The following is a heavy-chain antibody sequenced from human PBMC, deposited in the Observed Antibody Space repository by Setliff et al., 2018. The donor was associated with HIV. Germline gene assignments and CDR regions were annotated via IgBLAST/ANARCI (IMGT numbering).Heavy chain of an antibody. Sequence: PSETLSLTCTVSGGSINSGGFYWTWIRQHPKKGLEWIGYIYYGGSTNYNPSLRGRVNMSIDASNHQFSLKLTSVTASDTGVYFCARGHLDRTLFGVVTLRRGAGRPASYALDVWGQGTTVTVSS. CDR1: GGSINSGGFY. D-gene: IGHD3-3*01. CDR3: ARGHLDRTLFGVVTLRRGAGRPASYALDV. CDR2: IYYGGST. V-gene: IGHV4-31*03. J-gene: IGHJ6*02.